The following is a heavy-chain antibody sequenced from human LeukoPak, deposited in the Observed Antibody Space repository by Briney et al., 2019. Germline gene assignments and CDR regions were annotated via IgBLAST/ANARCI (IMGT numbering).Heavy chain of an antibody. Sequence: GGSLRLSCAASGFTFASYWMTWVRQAPGKGLELVANIKEDGSEKYYVDSVKGRFTISRDNAKNSLYLQMNSLRAEDTAVYYCASLNLMAAAGFDYWGQGTLVTVSS. CDR1: GFTFASYW. V-gene: IGHV3-7*01. D-gene: IGHD6-13*01. CDR2: IKEDGSEK. CDR3: ASLNLMAAAGFDY. J-gene: IGHJ4*02.